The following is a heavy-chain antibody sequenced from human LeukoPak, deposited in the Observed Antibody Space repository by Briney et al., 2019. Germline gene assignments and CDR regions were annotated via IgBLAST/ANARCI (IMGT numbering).Heavy chain of an antibody. CDR2: IYHSGST. J-gene: IGHJ3*02. CDR3: ARLKLLWFGESRDAFDI. D-gene: IGHD3-10*01. CDR1: GGSISSSNW. V-gene: IGHV4-4*02. Sequence: SGTLSLTCAVSGGSISSSNWWSWVRQPPGKGLEWIGEIYHSGSTNYNPSLKSRVTISVDKSKNQFSLKLSSVTAADTAVYYCARLKLLWFGESRDAFDIWGQGTMVTVSS.